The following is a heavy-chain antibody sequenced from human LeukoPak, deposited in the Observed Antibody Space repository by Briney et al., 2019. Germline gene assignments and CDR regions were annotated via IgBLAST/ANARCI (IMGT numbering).Heavy chain of an antibody. V-gene: IGHV3-53*01. Sequence: GGSLRLSCEVSGFPVRSRYMTWVRQPPGKGLECVAVIYSGGTTYHINSVKGRFTISRDISKSTMYLEMNNLRVKDTATYYCASLEGGPSDGRWGQGTLVIVS. D-gene: IGHD3-3*01. CDR3: ASLEGGPSDGR. CDR1: GFPVRSRY. CDR2: IYSGGTT. J-gene: IGHJ4*02.